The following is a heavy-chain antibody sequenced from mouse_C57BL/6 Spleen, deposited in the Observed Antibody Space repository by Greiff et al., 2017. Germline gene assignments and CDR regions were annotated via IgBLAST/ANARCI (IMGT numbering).Heavy chain of an antibody. J-gene: IGHJ4*01. CDR1: GFTFSDYY. Sequence: DVKLVESGGGLVQPGGSLKLSCAASGFTFSDYYMYWVRQTPEKRLEWVAYISNGGGSTYYPDTVKGRFTLSRDNAKNTLYLQMSRLKSEDTAMYYCARLEGYAMDYWGQGTSVTVSS. CDR2: ISNGGGST. V-gene: IGHV5-12*01. CDR3: ARLEGYAMDY.